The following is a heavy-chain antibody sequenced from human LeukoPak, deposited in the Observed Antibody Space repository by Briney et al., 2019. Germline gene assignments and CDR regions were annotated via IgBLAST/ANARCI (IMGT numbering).Heavy chain of an antibody. J-gene: IGHJ5*02. V-gene: IGHV4-61*01. CDR1: GGSVSSGSYY. CDR2: IYYSGST. CDR3: ARGEYSRDWFDP. D-gene: IGHD6-6*01. Sequence: PSETLSLTCTVSGGSVSSGSYYWNWIRQPPGKGLEWIGYIYYSGSTNYNPSLKSRVTISVDTSKNQFSLKLSSVTAADTAVYYCARGEYSRDWFDPWGQGTLVTVSS.